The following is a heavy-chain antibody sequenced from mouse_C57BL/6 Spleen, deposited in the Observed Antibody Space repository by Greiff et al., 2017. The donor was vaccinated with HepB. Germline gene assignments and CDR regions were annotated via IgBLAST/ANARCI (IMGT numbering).Heavy chain of an antibody. J-gene: IGHJ1*03. CDR1: GFNIKNTY. Sequence: VQLQQSVAELVRPGASVKLSCTASGFNIKNTYMHWVKQRPEQGLEWIGRIDPANGNTKYAPKFQGKATITADTSSNTAYLPLSSLTSEDTAIYYCARSDYGSSYGYWYCDVWGTGTTVTVSS. V-gene: IGHV14-3*01. CDR2: IDPANGNT. D-gene: IGHD1-1*01. CDR3: ARSDYGSSYGYWYCDV.